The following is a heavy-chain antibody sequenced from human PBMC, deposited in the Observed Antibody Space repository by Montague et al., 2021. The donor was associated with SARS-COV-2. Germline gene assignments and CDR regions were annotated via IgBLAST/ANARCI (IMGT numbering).Heavy chain of an antibody. J-gene: IGHJ4*02. Sequence: YAISGDSVFSNSATWNWIRQSPSRGLEWLGRTYYRSMWKSDYARSVKSRIAINPDTSKNQFSLQLSSVTPEDTALYYCVRGIEAAGSYDYWGQGTLVTVSS. CDR2: TYYRSMWKS. CDR3: VRGIEAAGSYDY. CDR1: GDSVFSNSAT. V-gene: IGHV6-1*01. D-gene: IGHD6-13*01.